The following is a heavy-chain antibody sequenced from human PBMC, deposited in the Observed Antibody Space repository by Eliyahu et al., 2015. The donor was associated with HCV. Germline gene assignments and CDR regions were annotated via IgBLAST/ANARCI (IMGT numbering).Heavy chain of an antibody. J-gene: IGHJ4*02. Sequence: EVQLVESGGGLVQPGRSLRLSCAASXFXFXDYAMHWVRQAPGKGLEWVSGISWNSGSIGYADSVKGRFTISRDNAKNSLYLQMNSLRAEDTALYYCAKDSSNYYDSSPFDYWGQGTLVTVSS. V-gene: IGHV3-9*01. CDR2: ISWNSGSI. CDR3: AKDSSNYYDSSPFDY. D-gene: IGHD3-22*01. CDR1: XFXFXDYA.